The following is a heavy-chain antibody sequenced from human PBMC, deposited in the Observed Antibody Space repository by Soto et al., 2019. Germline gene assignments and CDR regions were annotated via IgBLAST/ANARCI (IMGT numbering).Heavy chain of an antibody. CDR3: ARGQEVGAHFFDS. D-gene: IGHD2-15*01. J-gene: IGHJ4*02. CDR1: GFTFSGSD. CDR2: IGTAGDT. Sequence: GGSLRLSCEASGFTFSGSDMHWVRQPTGKGLEWVSTIGTAGDTYYAVSVKGRFTISRDNAQNSLSLQMNSLRAGDTAVYFCARGQEVGAHFFDSWGQGTQVTVSS. V-gene: IGHV3-13*01.